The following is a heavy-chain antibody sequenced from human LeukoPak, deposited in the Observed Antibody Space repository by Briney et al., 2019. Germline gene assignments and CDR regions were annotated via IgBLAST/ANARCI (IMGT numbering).Heavy chain of an antibody. CDR1: GGSISSYY. CDR2: IYTSGST. CDR3: ARQIASAGTAGFDF. V-gene: IGHV4-4*09. D-gene: IGHD6-13*01. Sequence: SETLSLTCTVTGGSISSYYWSWIRQPPGKVLERIGYIYTSGSTNYNPSLKSRVTMSVDTSKNQFSLRLRSVTAADTAVYYCARQIASAGTAGFDFWGQGALVTVSS. J-gene: IGHJ4*02.